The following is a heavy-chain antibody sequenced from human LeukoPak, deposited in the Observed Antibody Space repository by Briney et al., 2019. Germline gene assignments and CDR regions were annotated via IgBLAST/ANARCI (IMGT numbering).Heavy chain of an antibody. CDR3: AKDRVVVTAQADY. CDR2: ISYDGSNK. Sequence: GGSLRLSCAASGFTFSSSAMHWVRQAPDKGLEWVAVISYDGSNKYYADSVKGRFTISRDNSKNTLYLQMDSLRAEDTAVYYCAKDRVVVTAQADYWGQGTLVTVSS. J-gene: IGHJ4*02. D-gene: IGHD2-21*02. CDR1: GFTFSSSA. V-gene: IGHV3-30-3*01.